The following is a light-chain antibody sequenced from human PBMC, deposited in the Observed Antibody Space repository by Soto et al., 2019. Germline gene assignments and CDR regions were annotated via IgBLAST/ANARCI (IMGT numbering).Light chain of an antibody. J-gene: IGKJ4*01. Sequence: DIQMTHSPSTLSASVGDRVIITCRASQSISAWLAWYQQKPGKAPKLLIYKASTLESGVPSRFSGSGSGTEFTLTSSGLQPDDFATYYCQQYNSNPLTFGGGTKVEIK. CDR3: QQYNSNPLT. CDR1: QSISAW. CDR2: KAS. V-gene: IGKV1-5*03.